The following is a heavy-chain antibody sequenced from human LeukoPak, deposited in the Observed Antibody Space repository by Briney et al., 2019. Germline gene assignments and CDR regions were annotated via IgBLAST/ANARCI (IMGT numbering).Heavy chain of an antibody. D-gene: IGHD6-13*01. Sequence: GGSLRLSCAASGFTFSSYEMNWVRQAPGKGLEWVAVISYDGSNKYYADSVKGRFTISRDNSKNTLYLQMNSLRAEDTAVYYCARDYSWGGIAAAWGYYYYYMDVWGKGTTVTVSS. J-gene: IGHJ6*03. CDR2: ISYDGSNK. CDR1: GFTFSSYE. CDR3: ARDYSWGGIAAAWGYYYYYMDV. V-gene: IGHV3-30*04.